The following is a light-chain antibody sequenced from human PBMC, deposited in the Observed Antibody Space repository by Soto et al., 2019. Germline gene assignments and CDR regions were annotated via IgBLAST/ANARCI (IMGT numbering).Light chain of an antibody. CDR2: LGS. J-gene: IGKJ4*01. Sequence: DIVMTQSPLSLPVTPGEPASISCRSSQSLLHSNGYNDLDWYLQKPGQSPQLLIYLGSNRASGVPERCSGSGSGTDFTLKISRVEAEDVSVYYRMQALQPPSFGGGTKVEIK. V-gene: IGKV2-28*01. CDR1: QSLLHSNGYND. CDR3: MQALQPPS.